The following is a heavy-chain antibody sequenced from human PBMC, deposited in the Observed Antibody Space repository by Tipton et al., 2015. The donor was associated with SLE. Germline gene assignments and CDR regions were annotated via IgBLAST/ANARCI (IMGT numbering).Heavy chain of an antibody. D-gene: IGHD5-18*01. CDR1: GFTFSSYG. V-gene: IGHV3-30*18. Sequence: SLRLSCAASGFTFSSYGMHWVRQAPGKGLEWVAVISYDGSNKYYADSVKGRFTISRDNSKNTLYLQMNSLRAEDTAVYYCAKGMIQLWLGGQGTLVTVSS. J-gene: IGHJ4*02. CDR2: ISYDGSNK. CDR3: AKGMIQLWL.